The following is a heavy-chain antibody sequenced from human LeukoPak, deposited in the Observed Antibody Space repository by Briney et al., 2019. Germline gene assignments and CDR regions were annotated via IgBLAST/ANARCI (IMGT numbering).Heavy chain of an antibody. V-gene: IGHV3-21*01. J-gene: IGHJ4*02. CDR3: ANLLRWEPY. D-gene: IGHD4-23*01. Sequence: GGSLRLSCAASGFTFSSYRMNWVRQAPGRGLEWVSSISSSSSYIYYADSVKGRFTISRDNSKNTLYLQMNSLRAEDTAVYYCANLLRWEPYWGQGTLVTVSS. CDR2: ISSSSSYI. CDR1: GFTFSSYR.